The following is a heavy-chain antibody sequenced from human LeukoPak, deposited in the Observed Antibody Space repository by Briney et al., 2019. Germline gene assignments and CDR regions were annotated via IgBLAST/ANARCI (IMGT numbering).Heavy chain of an antibody. J-gene: IGHJ4*02. CDR2: INPNSGGT. CDR3: AILSGSYYVFDY. CDR1: GYTFTGYY. D-gene: IGHD1-26*01. Sequence: GASVKVSCKASGYTFTGYYMHWVRQAPGQGLEWMGRINPNSGGTNYAQKFQGRVTMTRDMSISTAYMELSRLRSDDTAVYYCAILSGSYYVFDYWGQGTLVTVSS. V-gene: IGHV1-2*06.